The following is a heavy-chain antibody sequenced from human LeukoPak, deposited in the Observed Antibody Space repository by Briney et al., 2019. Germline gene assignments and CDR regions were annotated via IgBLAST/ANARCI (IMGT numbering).Heavy chain of an antibody. CDR3: AREEGIAAAGLDY. CDR1: GGSTSSNY. V-gene: IGHV4-4*07. Sequence: SETPSLTCTVSGGSTSSNYWSWIRQPAGKGLEWIGRIYNSGSTNYNPSLKSRVTMSVDTSKNQFSLKLSSVTAADTAVYYCAREEGIAAAGLDYWGQGTLVTVSS. D-gene: IGHD6-13*01. J-gene: IGHJ4*02. CDR2: IYNSGST.